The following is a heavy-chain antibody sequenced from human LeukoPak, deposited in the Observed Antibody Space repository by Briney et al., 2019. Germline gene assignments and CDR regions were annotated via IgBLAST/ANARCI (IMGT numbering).Heavy chain of an antibody. CDR1: GGSIGTYY. Sequence: PSETLSLTCTVSGGSIGTYYWNWIRQPAGKGLEWIGRIYTSGSTNYNPSLKSRVTMSVDTSKNQFSLKLSSVTAADTAVYYCARVAPGTSGYVDYWGQGTLVTVSS. CDR2: IYTSGST. V-gene: IGHV4-4*07. D-gene: IGHD3-9*01. J-gene: IGHJ4*02. CDR3: ARVAPGTSGYVDY.